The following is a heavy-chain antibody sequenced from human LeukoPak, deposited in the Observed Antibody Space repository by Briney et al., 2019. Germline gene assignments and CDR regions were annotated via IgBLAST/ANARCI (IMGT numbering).Heavy chain of an antibody. CDR1: GYIFTSYG. Sequence: GASVKVSCKASGYIFTSYGISWVRQAPGQGLEWMGWISAYNGNTNYAQKFQGRVTMTTDTSTTTVYMELRNLRSDDTAMYFCVRHMVREAIDYWGQGILVTVSS. D-gene: IGHD3-10*01. CDR3: VRHMVREAIDY. CDR2: ISAYNGNT. V-gene: IGHV1-18*01. J-gene: IGHJ4*02.